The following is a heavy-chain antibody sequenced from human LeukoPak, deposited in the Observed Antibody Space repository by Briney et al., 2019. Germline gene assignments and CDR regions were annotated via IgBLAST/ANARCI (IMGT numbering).Heavy chain of an antibody. CDR3: AKYGGSPANYLDY. J-gene: IGHJ4*02. CDR2: IHHTGSI. D-gene: IGHD1-26*01. CDR1: GDSITAYY. Sequence: SETLFLTCTVSGDSITAYYWSWVRQPPGKGLEWIAFIHHTGSINYNLSLKSRVTISMDVSKSQFSLHVNSVTAADTAVYYCAKYGGSPANYLDYWGRGTLVTVSS. V-gene: IGHV4-59*08.